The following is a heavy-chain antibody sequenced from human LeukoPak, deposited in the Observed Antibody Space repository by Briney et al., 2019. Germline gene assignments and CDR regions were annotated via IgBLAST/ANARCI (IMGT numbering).Heavy chain of an antibody. Sequence: GRSLRLSCAASGFTFRSYDMHWVRQAAGKGLEWVALISTDGPNKYYADSVKGRFTISRDDSKNTLYLQMNSLRAEDTAVYFCAREGIGSYYDGSGYYYGLFDYWGQGTLVPVSS. J-gene: IGHJ4*02. CDR1: GFTFRSYD. CDR2: ISTDGPNK. V-gene: IGHV3-30-3*01. CDR3: AREGIGSYYDGSGYYYGLFDY. D-gene: IGHD3-22*01.